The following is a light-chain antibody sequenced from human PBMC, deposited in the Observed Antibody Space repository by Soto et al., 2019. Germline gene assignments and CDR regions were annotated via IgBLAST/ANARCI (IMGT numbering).Light chain of an antibody. CDR2: GAS. J-gene: IGKJ1*01. CDR1: QSVSSSY. CDR3: QQYGSSPTT. Sequence: EIALTQSPGTLSLSPGERATLSCRASQSVSSSYLAWYKQKPGQAPRLLIYGASSRATGIPDRFSGSGSGTDFTLTISRLEPEDFAVYYCQQYGSSPTTFGQGTKVEIK. V-gene: IGKV3-20*01.